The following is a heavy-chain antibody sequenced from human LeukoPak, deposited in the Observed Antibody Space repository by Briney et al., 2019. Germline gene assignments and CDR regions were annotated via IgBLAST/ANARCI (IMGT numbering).Heavy chain of an antibody. CDR2: IWYDGSNK. V-gene: IGHV3-33*06. CDR3: AKDHNYYDSSGYYYGDHLDY. J-gene: IGHJ4*02. Sequence: GGSLRLSCAASGFTFSSYGMHWVRQAPGKGLEWVAVIWYDGSNKYYADSVKGRFTISRDNSKNTLYLQMNSLRAEDTAVYYCAKDHNYYDSSGYYYGDHLDYWGQGTPVTVSS. CDR1: GFTFSSYG. D-gene: IGHD3-22*01.